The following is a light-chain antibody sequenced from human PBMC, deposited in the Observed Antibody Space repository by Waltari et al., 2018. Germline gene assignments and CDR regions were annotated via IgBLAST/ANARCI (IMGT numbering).Light chain of an antibody. CDR1: SNAVGGYAY. CDR2: GVT. J-gene: IGLJ3*02. CDR3: SSYTRSDTLV. Sequence: QSALTQPASVSGSPGQSITISCTGTSNAVGGYAYVSWFKQHPDKAPKLMIYGVTNRPSGVSNRFFGSKSGNTASLTISGLQAEDEADYYCSSYTRSDTLVFGGGTRLTVL. V-gene: IGLV2-14*01.